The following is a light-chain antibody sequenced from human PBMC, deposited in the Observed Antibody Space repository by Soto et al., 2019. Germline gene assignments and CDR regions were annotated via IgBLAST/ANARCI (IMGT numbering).Light chain of an antibody. J-gene: IGLJ1*01. CDR3: SSYTSSITLYV. V-gene: IGLV2-14*01. CDR1: SSDVGGYNY. Sequence: QSALTQPASVSGSPGQPITISCTGTSSDVGGYNYVSWYQQHPGKAPKLMIYEVSYRPSGVSNRFSGSKSGNTASLTISGLQAEDEGDYYCSSYTSSITLYVFGTGTKVTVL. CDR2: EVS.